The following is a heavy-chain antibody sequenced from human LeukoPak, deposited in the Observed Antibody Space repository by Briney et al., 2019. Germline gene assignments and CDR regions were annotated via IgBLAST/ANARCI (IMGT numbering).Heavy chain of an antibody. CDR2: IIPIFGTA. V-gene: IGHV1-69*05. CDR1: GGTFSSYA. D-gene: IGHD3-22*01. J-gene: IGHJ4*02. CDR3: ASPNRRDYHDSSGLNY. Sequence: GASVKFSCKASGGTFSSYAISWVRQAPGQGLEWMGRIIPIFGTANYAQKFQGRVTITTDESTSTAYMELSSLRSEDTAVYYCASPNRRDYHDSSGLNYWGQGTPVTVSS.